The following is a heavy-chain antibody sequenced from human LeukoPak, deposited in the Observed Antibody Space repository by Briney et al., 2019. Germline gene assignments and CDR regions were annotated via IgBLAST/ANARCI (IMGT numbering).Heavy chain of an antibody. J-gene: IGHJ4*02. Sequence: SETLSLTCAVYGGSFSGYYWSWIRQPPGKGLEWIGEINHSGSSNYNPSLKSRVTISVDTSKNQFSLKLSSVTAADTAVYYCARPNCNGGSCYSHFDYWGQGTLVTVSS. CDR2: INHSGSS. CDR3: ARPNCNGGSCYSHFDY. D-gene: IGHD2-15*01. V-gene: IGHV4-34*01. CDR1: GGSFSGYY.